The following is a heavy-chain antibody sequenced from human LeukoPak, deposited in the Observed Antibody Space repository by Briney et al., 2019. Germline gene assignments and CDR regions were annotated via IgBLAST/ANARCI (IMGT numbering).Heavy chain of an antibody. J-gene: IGHJ4*02. D-gene: IGHD3-3*02. CDR2: IKLDGSEK. CDR1: GFTFGKYW. V-gene: IGHV3-7*03. CDR3: ASAFLEWLLLYY. Sequence: GGSLRLSCVASGFTFGKYWMSWVRQAPGKGLEWVANIKLDGSEKNYVDSVKGRFTISRDNTKNSLYLQMNSLRAEDTAVYYCASAFLEWLLLYYWGQGTLVTVSS.